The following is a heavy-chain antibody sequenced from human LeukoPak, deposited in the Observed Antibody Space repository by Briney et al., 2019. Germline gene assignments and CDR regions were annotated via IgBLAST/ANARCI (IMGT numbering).Heavy chain of an antibody. CDR3: ARGGESRAVAVTGIGY. Sequence: PGGSLRLSCAASGFTFSSDAMNWVRQAPGKGLEWVSRINTDGSSTSYADSVKGRFTISRDNAKNTLYLQMNSLRAEDTAVYYCARGGESRAVAVTGIGYWGQGTLVTVSS. CDR1: GFTFSSDA. J-gene: IGHJ4*02. D-gene: IGHD6-19*01. V-gene: IGHV3-74*01. CDR2: INTDGSST.